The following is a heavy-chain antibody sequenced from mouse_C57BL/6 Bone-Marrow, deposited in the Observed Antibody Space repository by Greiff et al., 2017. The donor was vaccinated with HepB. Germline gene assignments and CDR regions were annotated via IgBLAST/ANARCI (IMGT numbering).Heavy chain of an antibody. CDR2: IHPNSGST. Sequence: QVQLKQPGAELVKPGASVKLSCKASGYTFTSYWMHWVKQRPGQGLEWIGMIHPNSGSTNYNEKFKSKATLTVDKSSSTAYMQLSSLTSEDSAVYYCARRAANWEAMDYWGQGTSVTVSS. J-gene: IGHJ4*01. CDR1: GYTFTSYW. D-gene: IGHD4-1*01. V-gene: IGHV1-64*01. CDR3: ARRAANWEAMDY.